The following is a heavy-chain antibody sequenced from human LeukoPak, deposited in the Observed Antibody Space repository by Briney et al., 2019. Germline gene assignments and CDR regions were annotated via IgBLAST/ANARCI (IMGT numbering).Heavy chain of an antibody. Sequence: ASVKVSCKASGYTFTSYGISWVRQAPGQGLEWMGWINPNSGGTNYAQKFQGRVTMTRDTSISTAYMELSRLRSDDTAVYYCARGQLNLDYWGQGTLVTVSS. CDR1: GYTFTSYG. CDR3: ARGQLNLDY. CDR2: INPNSGGT. D-gene: IGHD2-2*01. J-gene: IGHJ4*02. V-gene: IGHV1-2*02.